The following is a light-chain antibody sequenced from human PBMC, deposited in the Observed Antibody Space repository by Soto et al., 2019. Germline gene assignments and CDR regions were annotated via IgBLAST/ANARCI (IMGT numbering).Light chain of an antibody. J-gene: IGKJ1*01. Sequence: DIQMTQSPSFVSASVGDRVTITCRASQDIGSWLAWYQQKPGKAPDLLIYAASSLQSGVPSRFYGSGSGTDFTLTISSLQPDDFATYYCQYYNNYCWTFGQGTKVEIK. V-gene: IGKV1-12*01. CDR2: AAS. CDR1: QDIGSW. CDR3: QYYNNYCWT.